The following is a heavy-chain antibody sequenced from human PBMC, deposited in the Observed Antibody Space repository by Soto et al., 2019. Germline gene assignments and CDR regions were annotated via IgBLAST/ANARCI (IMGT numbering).Heavy chain of an antibody. CDR2: VGGGGSDT. CDR1: GFNFANYA. J-gene: IGHJ3*02. Sequence: EGRLLESGGGLVQPGGSLEVSCGASGFNFANYAMSWVRQAPGKGPEWVSSVGGGGSDTKYADSVRGRFTISRDDSKNTLFLHMNGLRAEDTAIYFCAKDFIPRNSIYDPFDIWGQGTTVTVSS. D-gene: IGHD2-21*01. V-gene: IGHV3-23*01. CDR3: AKDFIPRNSIYDPFDI.